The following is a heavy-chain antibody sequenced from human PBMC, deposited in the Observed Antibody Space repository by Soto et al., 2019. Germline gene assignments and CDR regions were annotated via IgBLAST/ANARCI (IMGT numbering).Heavy chain of an antibody. CDR3: ARLDCSSTSCPYYYYGMDV. Sequence: WGTLRLSXAASGFTFSSYGMHWLRQPPAKGLEWMAVISYDASSKYYADSVKGRFTISRDNSKNTLYLQMNSLRAEDTAVYYCARLDCSSTSCPYYYYGMDVWGQGTTVTVSS. D-gene: IGHD2-2*01. CDR1: GFTFSSYG. CDR2: ISYDASSK. V-gene: IGHV3-30-3*01. J-gene: IGHJ6*02.